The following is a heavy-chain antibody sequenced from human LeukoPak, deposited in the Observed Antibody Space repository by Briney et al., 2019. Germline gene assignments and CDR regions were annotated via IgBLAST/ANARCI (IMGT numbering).Heavy chain of an antibody. CDR3: ARGSGYAQDHFDY. Sequence: PGGSLRLSCAASGFTFSSYWMSWVRQAPGKGLEWVANIKQDGSEKYYVDSVKGRFTISRDNAKNSLYLQMNSLRAEDTAVYYCARGSGYAQDHFDYWGQGTLVTVSS. V-gene: IGHV3-7*01. CDR1: GFTFSSYW. D-gene: IGHD5-12*01. J-gene: IGHJ4*02. CDR2: IKQDGSEK.